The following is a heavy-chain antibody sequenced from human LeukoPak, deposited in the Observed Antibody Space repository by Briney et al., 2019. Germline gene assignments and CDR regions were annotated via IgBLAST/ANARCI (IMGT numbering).Heavy chain of an antibody. D-gene: IGHD6-13*01. CDR3: ARDSWGSSWFLFDY. Sequence: ASVKVSCKASGYTFSGYYMHWVRQAPGQGLEWMGWINPNSGGTNYAQKFQGRVTMTRDTSISTAYMELSRLRSDDTAVYYCARDSWGSSWFLFDYWGQGTLVTVSS. CDR1: GYTFSGYY. V-gene: IGHV1-2*02. J-gene: IGHJ4*02. CDR2: INPNSGGT.